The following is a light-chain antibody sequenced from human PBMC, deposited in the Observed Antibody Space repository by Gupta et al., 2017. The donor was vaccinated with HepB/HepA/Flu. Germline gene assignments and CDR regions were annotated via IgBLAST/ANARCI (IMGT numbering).Light chain of an antibody. CDR1: NIGMKS. CDR3: QVCDSDSDNVV. CDR2: DDY. Sequence: SSVLPQTPTVSVALGQTPRNTCAGDNIGMKSVHWYQQKPGQAPVLVVYDDYDRPSGIPERLSGSHTGSAATLAINRVEAGDEADYYCQVCDSDSDNVVFGGGTKLTVL. V-gene: IGLV3-21*02. J-gene: IGLJ3*02.